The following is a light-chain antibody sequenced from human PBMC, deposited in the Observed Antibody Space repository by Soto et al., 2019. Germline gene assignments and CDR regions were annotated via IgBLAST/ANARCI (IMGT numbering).Light chain of an antibody. V-gene: IGKV1-39*01. J-gene: IGKJ5*01. CDR1: QNIRNF. CDR3: QQSFLTPT. CDR2: EVS. Sequence: QMTQSPSSLPASVGDRVTITCRASQNIRNFLNWYQQKPGKAPKLLIYEVSRLQGGVPSRFSGSRSGTDFPLTISSLQPEDSATYYCQQSFLTPTFGQGTRLENK.